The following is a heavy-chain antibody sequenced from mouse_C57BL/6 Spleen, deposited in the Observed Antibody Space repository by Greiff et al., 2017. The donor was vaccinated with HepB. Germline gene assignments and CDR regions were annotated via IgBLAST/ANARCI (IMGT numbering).Heavy chain of an antibody. CDR1: GYAFSSSW. CDR3: ASFGGYYVTWFAY. V-gene: IGHV1-82*01. Sequence: VQLQQSGPELVKPGASVKISCKASGYAFSSSWMNWVKQRPGKGLEWIGRIYPGDGDTNYNGKFKGKATLTADKSSSTAYMQLSSLTSEDSAVYFCASFGGYYVTWFAYWGQGTLVTVSA. D-gene: IGHD2-3*01. CDR2: IYPGDGDT. J-gene: IGHJ3*01.